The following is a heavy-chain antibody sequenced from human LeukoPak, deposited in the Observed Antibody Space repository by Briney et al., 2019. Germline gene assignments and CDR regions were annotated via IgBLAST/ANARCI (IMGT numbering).Heavy chain of an antibody. CDR1: GGSFSGYY. D-gene: IGHD6-13*01. Sequence: SETLSLTCAVYGGSFSGYYWSWIRQPPGKGLEWIGEINHSGSTYYNPSLKSRVTISVDTSKNQFSLKLSSVTAADTAVYYCARYRIAAADAFDIWGQGTMVTVSS. CDR3: ARYRIAAADAFDI. J-gene: IGHJ3*02. CDR2: INHSGST. V-gene: IGHV4-34*01.